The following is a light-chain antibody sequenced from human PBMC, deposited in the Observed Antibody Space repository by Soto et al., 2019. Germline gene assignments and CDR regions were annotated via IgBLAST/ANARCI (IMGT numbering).Light chain of an antibody. J-gene: IGKJ5*01. Sequence: PGQRATLSCRASQSVRSDYFAWYQQKPGQAPRVIIFGVSARATGVPDRFSGSGSGTDFTLTISRLEPEDFAVYYCQQYGSSPHSSTFGQGTRLEIK. CDR2: GVS. CDR1: QSVRSDY. V-gene: IGKV3-20*01. CDR3: QQYGSSPHSST.